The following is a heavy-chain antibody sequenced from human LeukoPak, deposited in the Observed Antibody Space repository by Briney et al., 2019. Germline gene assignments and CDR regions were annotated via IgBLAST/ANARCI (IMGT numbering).Heavy chain of an antibody. Sequence: SETLSLTCIVSGGSISTNTYYWGWIRLPPGKGLEWIGEIHHRGTTYYNPSLRSRVTISVDTSKNQLSLRLTSVTAADTAVYYCARVTYNGYQHFDYWGQGNLVTVS. CDR2: IHHRGTT. CDR3: ARVTYNGYQHFDY. D-gene: IGHD3-10*01. CDR1: GGSISTNTYY. V-gene: IGHV4-39*07. J-gene: IGHJ4*02.